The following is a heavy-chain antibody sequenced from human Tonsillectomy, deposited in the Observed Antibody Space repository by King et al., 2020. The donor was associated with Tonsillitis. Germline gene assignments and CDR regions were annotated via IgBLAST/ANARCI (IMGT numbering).Heavy chain of an antibody. CDR3: ARHDYSNYYFDY. CDR1: GFTVSSNY. CDR2: IYSGGST. V-gene: IGHV3-53*02. Sequence: VQLVETGGGLIQPGGSLRLSCAASGFTVSSNYMSWVRQAPGKGLEWGSVIYSGGSTYYADSVKGRFTISRDNSKNTLYLQMNSLRAEDTAVYYCARHDYSNYYFDYWGQGTLVTVSS. J-gene: IGHJ4*02. D-gene: IGHD4-11*01.